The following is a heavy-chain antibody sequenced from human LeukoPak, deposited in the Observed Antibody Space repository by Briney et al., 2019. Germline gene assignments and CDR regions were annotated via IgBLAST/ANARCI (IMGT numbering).Heavy chain of an antibody. Sequence: GRSLRLSCTASGFSFTNYALHWVRQAPGKGLDWVADISYGGHNKYYADSVKGRFTISRDNSRDTLYLQMNSLRAEDTALYYCARDRGSDADYYASGTYYSWGRGTLVTISS. J-gene: IGHJ4*02. CDR1: GFSFTNYA. CDR2: ISYGGHNK. D-gene: IGHD3-10*01. CDR3: ARDRGSDADYYASGTYYS. V-gene: IGHV3-30*04.